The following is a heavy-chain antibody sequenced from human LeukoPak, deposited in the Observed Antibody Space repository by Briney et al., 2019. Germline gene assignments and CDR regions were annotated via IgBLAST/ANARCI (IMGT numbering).Heavy chain of an antibody. D-gene: IGHD2-2*02. J-gene: IGHJ4*02. CDR3: ARVSVPAAIQMGLFDY. CDR1: GYTFTSYG. V-gene: IGHV1-2*02. Sequence: ASVKVSCKTSGYTFTSYGISWVRQAPGQGLEWMGWINPNSGGTNYAQKFQGRVTMTRDTSISTAYMELSRLRSDDTAVYYCARVSVPAAIQMGLFDYWGQGTLVTVSS. CDR2: INPNSGGT.